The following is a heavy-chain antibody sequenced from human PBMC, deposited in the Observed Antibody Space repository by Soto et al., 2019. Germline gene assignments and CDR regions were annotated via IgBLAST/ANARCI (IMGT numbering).Heavy chain of an antibody. Sequence: GGSLRLSCTASGFTFGDYAMSWFRQAPGKGLEWVGVVRSKAYGGTSDYAASVKGGFTISRDDSKSIAYLQMNTLRTEDTAVYYCSRYTYASRYSYYGMDVWGHGTTVTVSS. CDR3: SRYTYASRYSYYGMDV. V-gene: IGHV3-49*03. CDR1: GFTFGDYA. CDR2: VRSKAYGGTS. D-gene: IGHD2-2*01. J-gene: IGHJ6*02.